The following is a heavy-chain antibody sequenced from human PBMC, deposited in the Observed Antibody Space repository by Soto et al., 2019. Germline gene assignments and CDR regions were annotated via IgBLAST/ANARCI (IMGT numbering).Heavy chain of an antibody. Sequence: TLSLTCAVSGYSISSGYYWGWIRQPPGKGLEWIGSIYHSGSTYYNPSLKSRVTISVDTSKNQFSLKLSSVTAADTAVYYCARDSYDFWSGPPHYYYGMDVWGQGTTVTVSS. D-gene: IGHD3-3*01. J-gene: IGHJ6*02. V-gene: IGHV4-38-2*02. CDR1: GYSISSGYY. CDR2: IYHSGST. CDR3: ARDSYDFWSGPPHYYYGMDV.